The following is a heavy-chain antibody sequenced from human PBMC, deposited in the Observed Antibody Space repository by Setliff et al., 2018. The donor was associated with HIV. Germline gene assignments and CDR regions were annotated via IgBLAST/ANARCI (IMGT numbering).Heavy chain of an antibody. CDR3: ARDGLLVAGIRFDY. CDR1: GYTFTSYG. CDR2: ISAYNGNT. D-gene: IGHD6-19*01. J-gene: IGHJ4*02. Sequence: GASVKVSCKASGYTFTSYGISWVRQAPGQGLEWMGWISAYNGNTNYAQKLQGRVTMTTDTSTTTAYMELSGLKYEDTTVYYCARDGLLVAGIRFDYWGQGTLVTVSS. V-gene: IGHV1-18*01.